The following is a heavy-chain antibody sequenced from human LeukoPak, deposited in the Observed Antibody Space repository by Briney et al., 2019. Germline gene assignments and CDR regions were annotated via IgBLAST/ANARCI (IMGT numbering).Heavy chain of an antibody. CDR2: IYYSGTT. CDR1: GGSISSYY. D-gene: IGHD3-16*01. J-gene: IGHJ4*02. CDR3: ARDRLGAEYDY. V-gene: IGHV4-59*01. Sequence: SETLSLTCTVSGGSISSYYWTWIRQPPGKGLEWIGYIYYSGTTYYNPSLKSRVTISLDTSKNKFSLNLTSVNVADTAVYYCARDRLGAEYDYWGQGTLVSVSS.